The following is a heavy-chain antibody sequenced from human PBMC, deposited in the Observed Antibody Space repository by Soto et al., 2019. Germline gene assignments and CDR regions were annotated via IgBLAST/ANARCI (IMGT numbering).Heavy chain of an antibody. CDR1: GFTFSSYA. D-gene: IGHD3-10*01. CDR3: AKRRLGSGSYDYYYYYYMDV. CDR2: ISGSGGST. J-gene: IGHJ6*03. V-gene: IGHV3-23*01. Sequence: GGSLRLSCAASGFTFSSYAMSWVRQAPGKGLEWVSAISGSGGSTYYADSVKGRFTISRDNSKNTLYLQMNSLRAEDTAVYYCAKRRLGSGSYDYYYYYYMDVWGKGTTVTVSS.